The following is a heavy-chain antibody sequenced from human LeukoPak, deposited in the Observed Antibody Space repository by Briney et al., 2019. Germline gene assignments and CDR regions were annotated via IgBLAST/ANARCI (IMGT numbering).Heavy chain of an antibody. D-gene: IGHD2-15*01. J-gene: IGHJ4*02. V-gene: IGHV1-8*01. CDR1: GYTFTSYD. CDR3: ARGAPGSYCSGGSCPYFDY. Sequence: GASVKVSCKASGYTFTSYDINWVRQATGQGLEWMGWMNPNSGNTGYAQKFQGRVTMTRNTPISTAYMELSSLGSEDTAVYYCARGAPGSYCSGGSCPYFDYWGQGTLVAVSS. CDR2: MNPNSGNT.